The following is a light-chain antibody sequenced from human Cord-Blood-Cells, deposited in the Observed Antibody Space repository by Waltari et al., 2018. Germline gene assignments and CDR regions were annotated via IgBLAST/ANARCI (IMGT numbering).Light chain of an antibody. J-gene: IGKJ3*01. V-gene: IGKV1-39*01. CDR1: PSISSY. CDR2: AAF. Sequence: DIQMTQSPSSLSASVADRVTITCRASPSISSYLNWYQQKPAKAPQLLIYAAFSVQSGVPSRFSGSGSGTDFNLTISSLQPEDFATYYCQQSYSTPTFGPETKVDI. CDR3: QQSYSTPT.